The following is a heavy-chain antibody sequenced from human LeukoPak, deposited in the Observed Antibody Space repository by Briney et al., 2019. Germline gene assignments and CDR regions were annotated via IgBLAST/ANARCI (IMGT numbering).Heavy chain of an antibody. CDR2: MYHTGST. J-gene: IGHJ5*02. Sequence: SETLSLTCTVSGYSMSSGYYWGWIRQPPERGLEWIGIMYHTGSTYYNPSLKSRVAISVDTSKNQFSLRLTSVTAADTAIYYCAKGAGGFSYYNWFDPWGQGTLVTVSS. D-gene: IGHD5-18*01. CDR3: AKGAGGFSYYNWFDP. CDR1: GYSMSSGYY. V-gene: IGHV4-38-2*02.